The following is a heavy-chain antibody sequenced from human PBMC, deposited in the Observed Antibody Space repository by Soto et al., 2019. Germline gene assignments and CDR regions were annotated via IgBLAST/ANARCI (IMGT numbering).Heavy chain of an antibody. Sequence: PGGSLRVSCAASGFPFSTYGMHWVRQAPGKGLEWVALMSFDANNKYYADSVKGRFTVSRDNSRNTLYLQMNSLRAEDTAVYYCAKVAQGDPLISDYGMDVWGQGTTVTVSS. CDR1: GFPFSTYG. CDR3: AKVAQGDPLISDYGMDV. CDR2: MSFDANNK. D-gene: IGHD2-21*02. V-gene: IGHV3-30*18. J-gene: IGHJ6*02.